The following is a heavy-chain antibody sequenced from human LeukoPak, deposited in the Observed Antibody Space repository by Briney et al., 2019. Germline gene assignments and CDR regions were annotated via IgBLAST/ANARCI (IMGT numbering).Heavy chain of an antibody. V-gene: IGHV3-48*03. CDR2: ISSSGSTI. Sequence: GSLRLSCAASGFTFSSYEMNWVRQAPGKGLEWVSYISSSGSTIYYADSVKGRFTISRDNAKNSLYLQMNSLRAEDTAVYYCAKEAIRESSSRYRPPFYYYYMDLWGKGTTVTVSS. D-gene: IGHD6-13*01. J-gene: IGHJ6*03. CDR3: AKEAIRESSSRYRPPFYYYYMDL. CDR1: GFTFSSYE.